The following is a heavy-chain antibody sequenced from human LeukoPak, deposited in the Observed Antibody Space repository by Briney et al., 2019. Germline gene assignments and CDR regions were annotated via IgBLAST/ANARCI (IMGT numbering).Heavy chain of an antibody. D-gene: IGHD5/OR15-5a*01. CDR1: GFTFSVYG. Sequence: PGTSLRLSCVASGFTFSVYGMHWVRQAPGKGLEWVANIKPDGSAKYYRDSVEGRFTISRDNAEKSLYLQMNTLRAEDTAVYYCGRDLSYFDYWGQGALVTVSS. CDR2: IKPDGSAK. J-gene: IGHJ4*02. V-gene: IGHV3-7*01. CDR3: GRDLSYFDY.